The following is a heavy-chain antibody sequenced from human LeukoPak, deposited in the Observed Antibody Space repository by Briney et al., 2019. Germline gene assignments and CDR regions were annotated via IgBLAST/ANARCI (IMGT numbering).Heavy chain of an antibody. CDR1: GFTFSAFA. CDR2: ISDSGGHT. J-gene: IGHJ5*02. D-gene: IGHD6-19*01. CDR3: ANFERTVAGPYNWFDP. Sequence: GGSLRLSCAASGFTFSAFAMSWVRQAPGKGLEWVSGISDSGGHTYYADSVQGRFTSSRNNYKNTLYLQMNSLRAEDTAVYYCANFERTVAGPYNWFDPWGQGTLVTVSS. V-gene: IGHV3-23*01.